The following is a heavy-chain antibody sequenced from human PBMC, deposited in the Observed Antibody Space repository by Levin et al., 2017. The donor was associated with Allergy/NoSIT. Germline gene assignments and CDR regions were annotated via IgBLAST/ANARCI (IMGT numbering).Heavy chain of an antibody. Sequence: KVSRQASGYSFTSYWFGWVRQRPGKGLEWMGLIFPSDSDTRVSPSFQGQIIMSVDKSINTAYLQWSSLKASDSGMYYCARRDSDGSNSFDYWGQGTLVTVSS. V-gene: IGHV5-51*01. J-gene: IGHJ4*02. CDR2: IFPSDSDT. D-gene: IGHD2-21*01. CDR1: GYSFTSYW. CDR3: ARRDSDGSNSFDY.